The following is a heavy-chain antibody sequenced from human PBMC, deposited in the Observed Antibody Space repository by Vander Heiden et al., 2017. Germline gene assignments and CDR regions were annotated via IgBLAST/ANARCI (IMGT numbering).Heavy chain of an antibody. D-gene: IGHD7-27*01. CDR1: KFTFSYYS. J-gene: IGHJ4*02. CDR2: ISSGSATI. Sequence: EVQWVESGGGLIQPGGSLRLSCAASKFTFSYYSMNWVRQAPGKGLEWVSSISSGSATIHYADSVRGRFTIYRDDARNTLYLQMNSLRAEDTAVYYCARDGDGHLDYWGQGTLVTVSS. V-gene: IGHV3-48*01. CDR3: ARDGDGHLDY.